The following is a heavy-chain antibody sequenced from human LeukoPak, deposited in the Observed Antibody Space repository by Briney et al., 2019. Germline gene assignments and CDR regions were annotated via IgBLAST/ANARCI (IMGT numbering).Heavy chain of an antibody. CDR1: GYTFTSYA. Sequence: SVKVSCKASGYTFTSYAISWVRQAPGQGLEWMGGIIPIFGTANYAQKFQGRVTITADKSTSTAYMELSSLRSEDTAVYYCAGTSSDMTTVTNYWFDPWGQGTLVTVSS. CDR3: AGTSSDMTTVTNYWFDP. J-gene: IGHJ5*02. D-gene: IGHD4-17*01. V-gene: IGHV1-69*06. CDR2: IIPIFGTA.